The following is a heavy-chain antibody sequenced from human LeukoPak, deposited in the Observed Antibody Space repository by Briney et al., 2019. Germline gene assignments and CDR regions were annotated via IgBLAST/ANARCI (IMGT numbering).Heavy chain of an antibody. J-gene: IGHJ4*02. D-gene: IGHD6-19*01. V-gene: IGHV3-23*01. CDR1: GFTFNSYA. CDR3: AKERRGVAGNFELDY. CDR2: ISGSGGST. Sequence: GGSLRLSCAASGFTFNSYAMSWVRQAPAKGLEWVSAISGSGGSTFYADSVGGRFTISRDNSKNTLYLQMNSLRAEDTALYYCAKERRGVAGNFELDYWGQGTLVTVSS.